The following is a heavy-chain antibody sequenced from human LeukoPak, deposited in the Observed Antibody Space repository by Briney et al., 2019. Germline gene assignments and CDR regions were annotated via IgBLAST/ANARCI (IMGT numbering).Heavy chain of an antibody. J-gene: IGHJ6*02. V-gene: IGHV4-59*01. D-gene: IGHD3-3*01. CDR2: IYYSGST. Sequence: PSETLSLTCTVSGGSISSYYWSWLRQPPGKGLEWIGYIYYSGSTNYNPSLKSRVTISVDTSKNQFSLKLSSVTAADTAVYYCASTYYDFWNGYSYGMDVWGQGTTVTVSS. CDR3: ASTYYDFWNGYSYGMDV. CDR1: GGSISSYY.